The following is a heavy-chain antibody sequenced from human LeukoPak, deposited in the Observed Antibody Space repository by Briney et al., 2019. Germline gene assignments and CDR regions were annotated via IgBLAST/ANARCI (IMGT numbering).Heavy chain of an antibody. V-gene: IGHV4-59*01. CDR2: IYYSGST. J-gene: IGHJ6*02. CDR1: GCSISSYY. D-gene: IGHD2-2*01. CDR3: ASKSLGYCSSTSCYVNYYGMDV. Sequence: SETLSLTCTVSGCSISSYYWSWIRQPPGKGLEWIGYIYYSGSTNYNPSLKSRVTISVDTSKNQFSLKLSSVTAADTAVYYCASKSLGYCSSTSCYVNYYGMDVWGQGTTVTVSS.